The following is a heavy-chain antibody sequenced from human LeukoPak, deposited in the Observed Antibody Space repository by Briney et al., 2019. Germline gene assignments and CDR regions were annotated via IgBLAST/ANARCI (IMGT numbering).Heavy chain of an antibody. V-gene: IGHV4-59*01. Sequence: PSEALSLTCTVSGGSISSYYWSWIRQPPGKGLEWIGYIYYSGSTNYNPSLKSRVTISVDTSKNQFSLKLSSVTAADTAVYYCASDPKYYYGSGSYYDPDPFDYWGQGTLVTVSS. CDR2: IYYSGST. J-gene: IGHJ4*02. CDR3: ASDPKYYYGSGSYYDPDPFDY. CDR1: GGSISSYY. D-gene: IGHD3-10*01.